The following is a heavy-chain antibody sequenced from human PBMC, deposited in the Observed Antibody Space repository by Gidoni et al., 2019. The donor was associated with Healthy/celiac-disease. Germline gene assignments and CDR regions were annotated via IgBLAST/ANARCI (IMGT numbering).Heavy chain of an antibody. D-gene: IGHD4-4*01. CDR1: GFTFSDYY. J-gene: IGHJ6*02. CDR3: ARDGATVTTGLYYYYGMDV. V-gene: IGHV3-11*01. CDR2: IISIGSTI. Sequence: QVQLGESGGGLVRTGGSLRLSCGAGGFTFSDYYRSGIRQAPGKGLEWVSYIISIGSTIYYAASVKGRFTISRDNAKHSLYLQMNSLRAEDPAVYYCARDGATVTTGLYYYYGMDVWGQGTTVTVSS.